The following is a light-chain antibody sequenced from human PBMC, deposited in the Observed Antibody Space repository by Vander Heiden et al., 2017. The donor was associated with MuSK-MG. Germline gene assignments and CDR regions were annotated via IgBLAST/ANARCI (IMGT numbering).Light chain of an antibody. CDR1: QGISKW. Sequence: DIQMTQSPSSLSAFVGDRVTITCRASQGISKWLAWFQQKPEKAPKSLIHAASTLQSGVPSRFSGSGSGTEFTLTISSLQPEDFATYYCLQYNTYPLTFGGGTKVEIK. CDR3: LQYNTYPLT. J-gene: IGKJ4*01. CDR2: AAS. V-gene: IGKV1-16*01.